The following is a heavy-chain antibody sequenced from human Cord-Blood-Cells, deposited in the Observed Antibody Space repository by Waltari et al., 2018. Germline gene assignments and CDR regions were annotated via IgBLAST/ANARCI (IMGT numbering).Heavy chain of an antibody. Sequence: QVQLLESGPGLVKPSETLSLTCTVSGGSISSYYWSWIRQPAGKGLEWIGRIYTSGSTNYNPSLKSRVTMSVDTSKNQFSLKLSSVTAADTAVYYCARDLGIVVVPAANPNWYFDLWGRGTLVTVSS. J-gene: IGHJ2*01. V-gene: IGHV4-4*07. D-gene: IGHD2-2*01. CDR1: GGSISSYY. CDR3: ARDLGIVVVPAANPNWYFDL. CDR2: IYTSGST.